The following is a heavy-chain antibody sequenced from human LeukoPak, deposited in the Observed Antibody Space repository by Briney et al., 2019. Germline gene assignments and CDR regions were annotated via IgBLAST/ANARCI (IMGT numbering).Heavy chain of an antibody. Sequence: GGSLRLSCAASGFTFSSYGMHWVRQAPGKGLEWVAVISYDGSNKYYADSVKGRFTISRDNSKNTLYLQMNSLRAEDTAVYYCGRYALMVVKKNWFDPWGQGTLVTVSS. D-gene: IGHD2-8*01. CDR3: GRYALMVVKKNWFDP. V-gene: IGHV3-30*03. J-gene: IGHJ5*02. CDR1: GFTFSSYG. CDR2: ISYDGSNK.